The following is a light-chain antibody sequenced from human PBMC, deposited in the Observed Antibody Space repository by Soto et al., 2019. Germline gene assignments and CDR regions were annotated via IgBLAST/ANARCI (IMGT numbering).Light chain of an antibody. J-gene: IGLJ3*02. CDR3: QSNDSSLRAL. CDR2: GNS. Sequence: QSALTQPPSVSGAPGQRVTISCTGSSSNIGAGYDVHWYQQLPGTAPKLLIYGNSNRPSGVPDRFSGSKSGTSTSLAITGLQAEDEADYYCQSNDSSLRALFGGGTKLTVL. CDR1: SSNIGAGYD. V-gene: IGLV1-40*01.